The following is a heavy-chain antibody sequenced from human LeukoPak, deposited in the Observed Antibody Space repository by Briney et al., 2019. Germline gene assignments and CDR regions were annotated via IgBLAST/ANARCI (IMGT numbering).Heavy chain of an antibody. J-gene: IGHJ4*02. CDR2: IIPIFGTA. CDR3: ARGGGSAGITGSPFDY. CDR1: GGTFSSYA. D-gene: IGHD1-20*01. V-gene: IGHV1-69*13. Sequence: SVKVSCKASGGTFSSYAISWVRQAPGQGLEWMGGIIPIFGTANYAQKFQGRVTITADESTSTAYMELRSLRSDDTAVYYCARGGGSAGITGSPFDYWGQGTLVTVSS.